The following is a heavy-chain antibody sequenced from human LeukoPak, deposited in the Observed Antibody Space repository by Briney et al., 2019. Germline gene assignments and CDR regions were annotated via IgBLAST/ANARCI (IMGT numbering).Heavy chain of an antibody. V-gene: IGHV3-23*01. CDR1: GFTFSNYA. J-gene: IGHJ4*02. D-gene: IGHD1-26*01. CDR3: AKVPVSAIVGATTLDY. CDR2: ISGSTGST. Sequence: GGSLRLSCAASGFTFSNYAMNWVRQAPGRGLEWVSLISGSTGSTYYADSVKGRFSISRDNSKNTVYLQMNSLRVEDTAVYYCAKVPVSAIVGATTLDYRGQGTLVTVSS.